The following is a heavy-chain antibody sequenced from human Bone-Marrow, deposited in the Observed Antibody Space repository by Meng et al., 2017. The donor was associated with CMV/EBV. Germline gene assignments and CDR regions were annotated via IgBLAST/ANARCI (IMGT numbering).Heavy chain of an antibody. V-gene: IGHV3-7*01. D-gene: IGHD3-10*01. J-gene: IGHJ5*02. CDR3: ATLSTGVPWFDP. Sequence: GGSLRLSCAASGFTVSSNYMSWVRQAPGKGLEWVANINQVGRAKYHVGSLQGRFTISRDNAKNSLYLQMNSLRAEDTAVYYCATLSTGVPWFDPWGQGTLVTVSS. CDR1: GFTVSSNY. CDR2: INQVGRAK.